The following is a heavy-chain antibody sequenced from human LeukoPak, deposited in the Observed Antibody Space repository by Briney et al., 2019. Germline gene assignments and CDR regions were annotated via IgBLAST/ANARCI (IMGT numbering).Heavy chain of an antibody. CDR2: ISGSGSTI. CDR1: GFTFSSYE. D-gene: IGHD3-3*01. CDR3: ARVRWSGGNWFDP. Sequence: GGSLRLSCAASGFTFSSYEMNWVRQAPGKGLEWVSYISGSGSTIYYADSVKGRFTISRDNAKNSLYLQMNSLRAEDTAVYYCARVRWSGGNWFDPWGQGTLVTVSS. V-gene: IGHV3-48*03. J-gene: IGHJ5*02.